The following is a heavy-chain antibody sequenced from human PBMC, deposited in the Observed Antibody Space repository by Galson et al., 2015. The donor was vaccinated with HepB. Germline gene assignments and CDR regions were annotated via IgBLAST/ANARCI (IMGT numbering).Heavy chain of an antibody. CDR2: IYYSGST. CDR3: ARHYPDTVNGYSGYVHTRTDAFDI. Sequence: SETLSLTCTVSGGSISSYYWSWIRQPPGKGLEWIGYIYYSGSTNYNPSLKSRVTISVDTSKNQFSLKLSSVTAADTAVYYCARHYPDTVNGYSGYVHTRTDAFDIWGQGTMVTVSS. V-gene: IGHV4-59*08. D-gene: IGHD5-12*01. J-gene: IGHJ3*02. CDR1: GGSISSYY.